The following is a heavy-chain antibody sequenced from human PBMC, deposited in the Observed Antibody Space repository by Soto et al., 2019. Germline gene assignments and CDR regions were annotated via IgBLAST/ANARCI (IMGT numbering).Heavy chain of an antibody. Sequence: VASVKVSCKASGFTFTSSAVQWVRQARGQRLEWIGWIVVGSGNTNYAQKFQERVTITRDMSTSTAYMELSSLRSEDTAVYYCAEDRGWFGELLSAFDIWGQGTMVTV. CDR3: AEDRGWFGELLSAFDI. V-gene: IGHV1-58*01. D-gene: IGHD3-10*01. CDR2: IVVGSGNT. J-gene: IGHJ3*02. CDR1: GFTFTSSA.